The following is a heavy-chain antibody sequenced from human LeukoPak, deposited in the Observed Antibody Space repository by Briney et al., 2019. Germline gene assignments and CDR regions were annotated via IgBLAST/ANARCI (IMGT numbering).Heavy chain of an antibody. CDR3: VKDLVAASENVRGWYPMDY. D-gene: IGHD6-19*01. V-gene: IGHV3-43*01. Sequence: GGCLRLSCAASGFTLAEYTMHWVRHAPGKGLEWVSLFSWDVARIHYRDSVKGRFTISRDNSKNSPYLQMNSLRTEDTALYYCVKDLVAASENVRGWYPMDYWGQGTLVTVSS. J-gene: IGHJ4*02. CDR2: FSWDVARI. CDR1: GFTLAEYT.